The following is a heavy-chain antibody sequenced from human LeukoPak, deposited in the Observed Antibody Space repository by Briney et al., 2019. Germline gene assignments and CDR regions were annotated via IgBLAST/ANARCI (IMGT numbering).Heavy chain of an antibody. CDR1: GGSFSGYY. Sequence: SETLSLTCAVYGGSFSGYYWSWIRQPPGKGLEWIGEINHSGSTNYNPSLKSRVTISVDTSKNQFSLKLSSVTAADTAVYYCASRIAVAGPFDYWGQGTLVTVSX. CDR2: INHSGST. V-gene: IGHV4-34*01. D-gene: IGHD6-19*01. CDR3: ASRIAVAGPFDY. J-gene: IGHJ4*02.